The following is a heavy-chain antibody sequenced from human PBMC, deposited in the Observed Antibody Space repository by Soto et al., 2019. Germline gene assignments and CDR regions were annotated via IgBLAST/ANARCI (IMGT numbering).Heavy chain of an antibody. CDR1: GFTFSSYG. Sequence: QTGGSLRLSCAASGFTFSSYGMHWVRQAPGKGLEWVAVISYDGSNKYYADSVKGRFTISRDNSKNTLYLQMSSLRAEDTAVYYCVKDGSSGWPYFYDMDVWGQGTTVTVSS. CDR3: VKDGSSGWPYFYDMDV. D-gene: IGHD6-19*01. CDR2: ISYDGSNK. J-gene: IGHJ6*02. V-gene: IGHV3-30*18.